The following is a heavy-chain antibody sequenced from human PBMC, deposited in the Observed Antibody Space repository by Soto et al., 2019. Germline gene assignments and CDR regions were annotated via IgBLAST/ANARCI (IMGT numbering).Heavy chain of an antibody. Sequence: EVQLVESGGGLVQPGGSLRLSCAASGFTLSDYWMMWARQAPGKGLEWVANIKKDGSEQSYVESVRGRFTISRDNAKNSLYLQMNSLRAEDTAVYYCVREIASRLWGKGTTVTVSS. V-gene: IGHV3-7*01. D-gene: IGHD6-13*01. CDR1: GFTLSDYW. CDR2: IKKDGSEQ. J-gene: IGHJ6*04. CDR3: VREIASRL.